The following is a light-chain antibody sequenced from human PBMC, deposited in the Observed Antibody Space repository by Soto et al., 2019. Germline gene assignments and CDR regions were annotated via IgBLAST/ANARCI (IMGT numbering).Light chain of an antibody. V-gene: IGKV3-20*01. CDR1: QNVRDSY. J-gene: IGKJ1*01. CDR2: DTS. CDR3: QQYGSSPGT. Sequence: EIVLTQSPGTLSLSPGERATLSCRASQNVRDSYLAWYQQKPGQAPSLLLYDTSTRATGVPDRFSGSGSGTDFALTISRVEPEDFDLYFCQQYGSSPGTLGQGTKVDIK.